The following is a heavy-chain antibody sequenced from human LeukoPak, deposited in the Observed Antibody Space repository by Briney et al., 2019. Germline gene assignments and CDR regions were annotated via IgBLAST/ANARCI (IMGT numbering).Heavy chain of an antibody. CDR3: ATSSSNDLVVFDAFDI. V-gene: IGHV4-4*07. D-gene: IGHD6-6*01. J-gene: IGHJ3*02. Sequence: SETLSLTCTVSGGSISSYYWSWIRQPAGKGLEWIGRIYTSGSTNYNPSLKSRVTMSVDTSKNQFSLKLSSVTAADTAVYYCATSSSNDLVVFDAFDIWGQGTMVTVSS. CDR2: IYTSGST. CDR1: GGSISSYY.